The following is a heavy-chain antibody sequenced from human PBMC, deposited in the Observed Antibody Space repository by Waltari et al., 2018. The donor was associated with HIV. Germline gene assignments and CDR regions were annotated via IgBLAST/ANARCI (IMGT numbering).Heavy chain of an antibody. D-gene: IGHD5-18*01. Sequence: EVQLVESGGGLVQPGGSLRLSCAASGFTFSSYEMNWVRQAPGKGLEWVSYISSSGSTIYYADSVKGRFTISRDNAKNSLYLQMNSLRAEDTAVYYCARDAARDTHLDYWGQGTLVTVSS. CDR3: ARDAARDTHLDY. J-gene: IGHJ4*02. CDR2: ISSSGSTI. CDR1: GFTFSSYE. V-gene: IGHV3-48*03.